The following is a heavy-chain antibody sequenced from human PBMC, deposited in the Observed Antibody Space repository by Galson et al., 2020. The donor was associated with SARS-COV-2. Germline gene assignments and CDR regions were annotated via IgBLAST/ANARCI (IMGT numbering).Heavy chain of an antibody. V-gene: IGHV3-33*01. J-gene: IGHJ4*02. Sequence: GGSLRLSCAASGFTFSSYGMHWVRQAPGKGLEWVAVIWYDGSNKYYADSVKGRLTISRDNSKNTLYLQMNSLRAEDTAVYYCARDSTTVTTCALDYGVKGALVTVSS. D-gene: IGHD4-17*01. CDR3: ARDSTTVTTCALDY. CDR2: IWYDGSNK. CDR1: GFTFSSYG.